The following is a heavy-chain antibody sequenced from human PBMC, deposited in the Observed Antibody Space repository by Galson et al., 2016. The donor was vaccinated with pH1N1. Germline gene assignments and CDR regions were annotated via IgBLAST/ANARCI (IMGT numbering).Heavy chain of an antibody. J-gene: IGHJ4*02. Sequence: QSGAEVKKPGESLKISCKGSGYSFTTYWIGWVRQMPGKGLEWMGIIYPGDSDTRYSPSFPGQVTISVDKPNNTAYLQWSSLPASDTAMYYCARIHCAGDCYPDPYYFDYWGQGTLVTVSS. V-gene: IGHV5-51*01. CDR3: ARIHCAGDCYPDPYYFDY. CDR2: IYPGDSDT. CDR1: GYSFTTYW. D-gene: IGHD2-21*02.